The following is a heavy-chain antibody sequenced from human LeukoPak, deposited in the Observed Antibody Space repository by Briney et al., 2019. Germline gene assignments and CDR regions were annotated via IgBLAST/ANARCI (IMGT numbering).Heavy chain of an antibody. D-gene: IGHD3-16*01. V-gene: IGHV4-61*02. J-gene: IGHJ4*02. CDR2: IYTSGST. Sequence: SETLSLTCTVSGGSISSGSYYWSWIRQPAGKGLEWIGRIYTSGSTNYNPSLKSRVTISVDTSKNQFSLKLSSVTAADTAVYYCARWNWGFAYYFDYWGQGVLVTVSS. CDR3: ARWNWGFAYYFDY. CDR1: GGSISSGSYY.